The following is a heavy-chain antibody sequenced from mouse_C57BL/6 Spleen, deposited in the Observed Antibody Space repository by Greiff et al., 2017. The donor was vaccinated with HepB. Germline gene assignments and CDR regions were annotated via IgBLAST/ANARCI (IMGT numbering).Heavy chain of an antibody. J-gene: IGHJ2*01. D-gene: IGHD3-3*01. V-gene: IGHV1-52*01. Sequence: VQLQQPGAELVRPGSSVKLSCKASGYTFTSYWMHWVKQRPIQGLEWIGKIDPSDSETNYNQKFKGKATLTVDKSSSTAYMQLSSLTSEDSAVYYCARKRDFGYFDYWGQGTTLTVSS. CDR3: ARKRDFGYFDY. CDR1: GYTFTSYW. CDR2: IDPSDSET.